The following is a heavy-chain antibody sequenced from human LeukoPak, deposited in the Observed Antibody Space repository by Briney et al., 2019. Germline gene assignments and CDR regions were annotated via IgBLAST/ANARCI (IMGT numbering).Heavy chain of an antibody. D-gene: IGHD4-17*01. Sequence: PSQTLSLTCTVSGGSISSGSYYWSWIRQPAGKGLEWIGRIYTSGSTNYNPSLKSRVTISVDTSKNQFSLKLSSVTAADTAVYYCARIMNGQYGDYGWFDPWGQGTLVTVSS. J-gene: IGHJ5*02. CDR1: GGSISSGSYY. CDR3: ARIMNGQYGDYGWFDP. CDR2: IYTSGST. V-gene: IGHV4-61*02.